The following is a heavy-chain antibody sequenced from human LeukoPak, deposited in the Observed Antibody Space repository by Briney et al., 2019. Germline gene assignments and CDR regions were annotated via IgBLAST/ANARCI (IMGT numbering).Heavy chain of an antibody. CDR2: IYSGGST. Sequence: GGSLRLSCVASGFTVSSDYMSWVRQAPGKGLEWVSAIYSGGSTYYADSVKGRFTISRDNAKNTLYLQMNSLRAEDTAVYYCAREEYSYGYVHSDYWGQGPVVTVSS. D-gene: IGHD5-18*01. J-gene: IGHJ4*02. CDR1: GFTVSSDY. V-gene: IGHV3-53*01. CDR3: AREEYSYGYVHSDY.